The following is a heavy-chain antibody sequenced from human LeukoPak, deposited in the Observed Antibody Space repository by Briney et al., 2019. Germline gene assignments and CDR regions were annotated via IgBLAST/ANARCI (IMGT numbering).Heavy chain of an antibody. Sequence: PGGSLRLSCAASGFTFSSYAMSWVRQAPGKGLEWVSAISGSGGSTYYADSVKGRSTISRDNSKNTLYLQMNSLRAEDTAVYYCAKDPLIAVASYFDYWGQGTLVTVSS. CDR3: AKDPLIAVASYFDY. D-gene: IGHD6-19*01. CDR2: ISGSGGST. V-gene: IGHV3-23*01. CDR1: GFTFSSYA. J-gene: IGHJ4*02.